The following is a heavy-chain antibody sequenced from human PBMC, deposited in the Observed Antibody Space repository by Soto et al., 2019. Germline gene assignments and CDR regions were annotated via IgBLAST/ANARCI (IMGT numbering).Heavy chain of an antibody. D-gene: IGHD3-16*01. J-gene: IGHJ4*02. CDR2: INHSGST. CDR3: ARGKSSDLGDYYFDY. V-gene: IGHV4-34*01. CDR1: GGSFSGYY. Sequence: SETLSLTCAVYGGSFSGYYWSWIRQPPGKGLEWIGEINHSGSTNYNPSLKSRVTISVDTSKNQFPLKLSSVTAADTAVYYCARGKSSDLGDYYFDYWGQGTLVTVSS.